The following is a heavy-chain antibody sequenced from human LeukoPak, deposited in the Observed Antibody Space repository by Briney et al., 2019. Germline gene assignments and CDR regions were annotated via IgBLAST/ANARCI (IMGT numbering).Heavy chain of an antibody. CDR3: AIGSVYGDYYFDY. CDR1: GFTFSNYA. Sequence: GGSLRLSCAASGFTFSNYAMNWVRQAPGEGLEWVSAISVSGGSTYYADSVKGRFTISRDNSKNTLFLQMSSLRAEDTALYYCAIGSVYGDYYFDYWGQGTLVTVSS. D-gene: IGHD4-17*01. J-gene: IGHJ4*02. CDR2: ISVSGGST. V-gene: IGHV3-23*01.